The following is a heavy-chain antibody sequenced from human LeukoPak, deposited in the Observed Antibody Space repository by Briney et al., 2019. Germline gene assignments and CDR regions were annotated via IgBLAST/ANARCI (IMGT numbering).Heavy chain of an antibody. D-gene: IGHD2-2*01. J-gene: IGHJ5*02. CDR1: X. CDR3: AKDGGCSSTSCLINWFDP. Sequence: XXSGGRXXPGXGLEWVSGISWNRGSIGYADSVNGRFTISRDNAKNSLYLQMNSLRAEDTALYYCAKDGGCSSTSCLINWFDPWGQGTLVTVSS. V-gene: IGHV3-9*01. CDR2: ISWNRGSI.